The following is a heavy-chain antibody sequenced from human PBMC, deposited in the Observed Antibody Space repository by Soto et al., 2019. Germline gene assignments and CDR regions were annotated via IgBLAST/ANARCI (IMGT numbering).Heavy chain of an antibody. CDR3: ARGRGYDILTGYSKVGYSYYYYYGMDV. V-gene: IGHV4-34*01. CDR1: GGSFSGYY. Sequence: PSETLSLTCAVYGGSFSGYYWSWIRQPPGKGLEWIGEINHSGSTNYNPSLKSRVTISVDTSKNQFSLKLSSVTAADTAVYYCARGRGYDILTGYSKVGYSYYYYYGMDVWGQGTKVTVSS. D-gene: IGHD3-9*01. CDR2: INHSGST. J-gene: IGHJ6*02.